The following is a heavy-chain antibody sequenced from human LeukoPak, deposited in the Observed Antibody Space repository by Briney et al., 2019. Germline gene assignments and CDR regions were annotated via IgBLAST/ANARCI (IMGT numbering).Heavy chain of an antibody. D-gene: IGHD3-10*01. J-gene: IGHJ4*02. CDR1: GGSISRYY. CDR3: AKTAKYYYGSETYYFFEY. CDR2: ISYTGST. Sequence: SETLSLTCTVSGGSISRYYWSWIRQHPGNGLEWIGYISYTGSTTYNSSLKSRVAISLDTSQNQFSLKLTSVTPADTAVYYCAKTAKYYYGSETYYFFEYWGQGTLVTVSS. V-gene: IGHV4-59*01.